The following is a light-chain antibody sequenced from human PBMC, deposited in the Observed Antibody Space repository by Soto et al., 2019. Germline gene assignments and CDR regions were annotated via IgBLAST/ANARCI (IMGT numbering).Light chain of an antibody. V-gene: IGLV1-47*01. Sequence: QSVLTQPPSASGTPGQRVTISCSGSSSNIGRNYVYWYQQLPGTAPKLLICRNDQRPSGVPDRFSGSKSGTSASLAISGLRSEDEADYYCAAWDDSLSVVFGGGTKLTVL. J-gene: IGLJ2*01. CDR2: RND. CDR3: AAWDDSLSVV. CDR1: SSNIGRNY.